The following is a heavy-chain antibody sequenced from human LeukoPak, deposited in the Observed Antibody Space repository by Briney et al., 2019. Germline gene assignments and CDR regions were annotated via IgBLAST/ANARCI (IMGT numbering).Heavy chain of an antibody. CDR1: GFTFSSYW. Sequence: GGSLRLSCAASGFTFSSYWMSWVRQAPGKGLEWVANIKQDGSEKYYVDSVKGRCTISRANAKNSLYLQMNSLRAEDTSVYYCARDRPRGYSYGTVVDYWGQGTLVTVSS. J-gene: IGHJ4*02. V-gene: IGHV3-7*01. CDR3: ARDRPRGYSYGTVVDY. CDR2: IKQDGSEK. D-gene: IGHD5-18*01.